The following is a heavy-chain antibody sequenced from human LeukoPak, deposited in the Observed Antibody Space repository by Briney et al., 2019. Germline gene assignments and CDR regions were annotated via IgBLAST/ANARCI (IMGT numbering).Heavy chain of an antibody. CDR1: GFTFSSYW. J-gene: IGHJ6*03. D-gene: IGHD3-10*01. CDR3: ARDFSTMVRGVIINYYYYYMDV. V-gene: IGHV3-7*01. CDR2: IKQDGSEK. Sequence: PGGSLRLSCAASGFTFSSYWMSWVRQAPGKGLEWVANIKQDGSEKYYVDSVKGRFTISRDNAKNSLYLQMNSLRAEDTAVYYCARDFSTMVRGVIINYYYYYMDVWGKGTTVTISS.